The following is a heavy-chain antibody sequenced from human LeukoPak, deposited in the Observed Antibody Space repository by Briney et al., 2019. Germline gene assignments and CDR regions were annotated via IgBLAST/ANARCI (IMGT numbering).Heavy chain of an antibody. CDR3: AKDHGYNYGYNSY. Sequence: GESLRLSCAASGFTFSSYAMSWVRQAPGKGLEWVSAISGCGDSTDFEDSVKGRFTISRDNSKNTLYLQMNSLRAEDTAVYYCAKDHGYNYGYNSYWGQGTLVTVSS. D-gene: IGHD5-18*01. CDR2: ISGCGDST. J-gene: IGHJ4*02. V-gene: IGHV3-23*01. CDR1: GFTFSSYA.